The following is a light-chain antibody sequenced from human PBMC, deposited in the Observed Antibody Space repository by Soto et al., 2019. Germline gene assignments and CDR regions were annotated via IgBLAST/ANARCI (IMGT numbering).Light chain of an antibody. CDR2: EAI. CDR3: CSYASGGTYV. Sequence: QSALTQPASVSGSPGQPITISCTGTSTDVGSSNLVSWYQQHPGKAPKLIIFEAINRPSGISDRFSGSKSGNTASLTISGLQAEDEASYYCCSYASGGTYVFGTGTKLTVL. J-gene: IGLJ1*01. V-gene: IGLV2-23*01. CDR1: STDVGSSNL.